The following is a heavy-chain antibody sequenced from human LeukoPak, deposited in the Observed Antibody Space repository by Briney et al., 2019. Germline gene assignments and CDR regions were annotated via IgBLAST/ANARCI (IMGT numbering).Heavy chain of an antibody. CDR1: GFTFSSYS. D-gene: IGHD3-22*01. J-gene: IGHJ4*02. CDR2: ISSSSSYT. Sequence: GGSLRLSCAASGFTFSSYSMNWVRQAPGKGLEWVSSISSSSSYTYYADSVKGRFTISRDNAKNSLYLQMNSLRAEDTAVYYCAQDYYYDSSGYCHWGQGTLVTVSP. V-gene: IGHV3-21*01. CDR3: AQDYYYDSSGYCH.